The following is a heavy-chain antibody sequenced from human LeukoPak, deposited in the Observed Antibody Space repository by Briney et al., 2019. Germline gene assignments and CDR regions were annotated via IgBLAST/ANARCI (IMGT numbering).Heavy chain of an antibody. D-gene: IGHD6-19*01. CDR3: ATSGYSSGWYGY. V-gene: IGHV4-30-2*01. J-gene: IGHJ4*02. CDR1: GGSISSGGYY. Sequence: KPSETLSLTCTVSGGSISSGGYYWSWIRQPPGKGLEWIGYIYHSGSTYYNPSLKSRVTISVDTSKNQLSLKLSSVTAADTAVYYCATSGYSSGWYGYWGQGTLVTVSS. CDR2: IYHSGST.